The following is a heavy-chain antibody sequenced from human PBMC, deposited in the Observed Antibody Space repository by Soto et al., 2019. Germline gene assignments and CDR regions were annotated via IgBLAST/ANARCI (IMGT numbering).Heavy chain of an antibody. Sequence: QVQLQESGPGLVKPSQTLSLTCTVSGGSISSGGYYWSWIRQHPGKGLEWIGYIYYSGSTYYNPCLQSRVTISVDTSKNQFALKLSSVTAADTAVYYCARDSGRRGYSYGYPDYWGQGTLVTVSS. CDR1: GGSISSGGYY. J-gene: IGHJ4*02. CDR3: ARDSGRRGYSYGYPDY. D-gene: IGHD5-18*01. V-gene: IGHV4-31*03. CDR2: IYYSGST.